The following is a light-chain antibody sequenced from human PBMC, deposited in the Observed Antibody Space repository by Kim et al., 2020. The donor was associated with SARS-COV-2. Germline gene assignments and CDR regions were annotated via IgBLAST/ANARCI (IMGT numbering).Light chain of an antibody. CDR2: GVS. CDR3: SSYTSGSTLV. V-gene: IGLV2-14*03. Sequence: GQSITIPCTGTRSDVGGYNYVSWYQQHPDKAPKLMIYGVSNRPSGVSIRFSGSKSGNTASLTISGLQAEDEADYYCSSYTSGSTLVFGGGTQLTVL. J-gene: IGLJ2*01. CDR1: RSDVGGYNY.